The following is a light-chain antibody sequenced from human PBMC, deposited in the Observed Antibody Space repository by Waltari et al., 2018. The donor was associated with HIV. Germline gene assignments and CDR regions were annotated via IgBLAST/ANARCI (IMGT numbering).Light chain of an antibody. Sequence: EIVLTQSPGTLSLSPGERATLSCRASQSISSSYLDWYQQKPGQAPRLLIYGASRRATGIPDRFSGSGSGTDFTLTISRLEPEVFAVYYCQQYGSSPPWTFGQGTKVEIK. CDR2: GAS. J-gene: IGKJ1*01. CDR3: QQYGSSPPWT. V-gene: IGKV3-20*01. CDR1: QSISSSY.